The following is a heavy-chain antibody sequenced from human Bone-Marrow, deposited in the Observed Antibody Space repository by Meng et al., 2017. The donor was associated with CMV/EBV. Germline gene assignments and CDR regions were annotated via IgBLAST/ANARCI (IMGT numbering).Heavy chain of an antibody. J-gene: IGHJ6*02. CDR1: GFTFSNAW. CDR3: TTDPERRPIYYYYGMDV. Sequence: GESLKISCAASGFTFSNAWMSWVRQAPGKGLEWVGRIKSKTDGGSTDYAAPVKGRFTISRDDAKNTLYLQMNSLKAEDTAVYYCTTDPERRPIYYYYGMDVWGQGTTVTVSS. CDR2: IKSKTDGGST. V-gene: IGHV3-15*01.